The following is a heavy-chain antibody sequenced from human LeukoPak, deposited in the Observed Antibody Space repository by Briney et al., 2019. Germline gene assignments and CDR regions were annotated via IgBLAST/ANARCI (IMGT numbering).Heavy chain of an antibody. CDR3: ARGVWELQDYYYMDV. Sequence: PSETLSLTCTVSGGSISNYYWNWIRQPPGKGLEWIGYIYYSGSTNYNPSLKGRVTMSVDTSKNQFSLKLSSVTAADTAVYYCARGVWELQDYYYMDVWGKGTTVTVSS. CDR1: GGSISNYY. J-gene: IGHJ6*03. CDR2: IYYSGST. D-gene: IGHD1-26*01. V-gene: IGHV4-59*12.